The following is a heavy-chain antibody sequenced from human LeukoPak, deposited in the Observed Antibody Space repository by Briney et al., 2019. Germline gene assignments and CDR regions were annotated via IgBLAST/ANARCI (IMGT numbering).Heavy chain of an antibody. V-gene: IGHV1-69*13. Sequence: GASVKVSCKAFGGTFSCYAITRVRHAPAQGLEWMGGIIPIFDTANYAQKFQGRVTITADESTSTAYMELSSLRSEDTAVYYCATRYSSSRFSYYGMDVWGQRTTVTVSS. CDR2: IIPIFDTA. CDR3: ATRYSSSRFSYYGMDV. CDR1: GGTFSCYA. J-gene: IGHJ6*02. D-gene: IGHD6-13*01.